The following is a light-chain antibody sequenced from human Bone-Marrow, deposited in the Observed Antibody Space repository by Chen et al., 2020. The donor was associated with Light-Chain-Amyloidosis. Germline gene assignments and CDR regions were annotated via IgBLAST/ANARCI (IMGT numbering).Light chain of an antibody. V-gene: IGLV2-14*03. J-gene: IGLJ3*02. CDR1: NSDVGDHNY. CDR3: NSYTSSSTRV. Sequence: QSALSQPASVSGSPGQSITFSCTGTNSDVGDHNYVSWYQQYPGKAPRLIIYDVSYRPSGVSHRFSGSKSGNTASLTISGLQADDEADYYCNSYTSSSTRVFGGGTKLTVL. CDR2: DVS.